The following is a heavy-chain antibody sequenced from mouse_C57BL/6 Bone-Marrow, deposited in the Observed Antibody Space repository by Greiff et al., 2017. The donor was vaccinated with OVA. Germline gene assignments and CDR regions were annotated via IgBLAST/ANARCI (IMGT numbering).Heavy chain of an antibody. CDR1: GYTFTDHY. CDR2: IYPGSGNT. CDR3: ARDDGYFFEY. Sequence: QVQLKESGAEVVRPGASVKLSCKASGYTFTDHYINWVKQRPGQGLEWIARIYPGSGNTYYNEKFKGKATLTAEKSSTTAYMQLSSLTSEDSAVYFCARDDGYFFEYWGQGTTLTVSS. J-gene: IGHJ2*01. V-gene: IGHV1-76*01. D-gene: IGHD2-3*01.